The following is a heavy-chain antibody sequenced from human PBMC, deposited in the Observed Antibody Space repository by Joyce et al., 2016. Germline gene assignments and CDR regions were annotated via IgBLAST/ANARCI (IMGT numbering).Heavy chain of an antibody. D-gene: IGHD1-1*01. Sequence: QVQLQESGPGLVKPSQTLSLTCTVSGDSISFGGFFWNWIRQHPGKGPELIGYIYASGSTYCNPSLKSRLTISVDTSKNQFSLNLTSVTAADTAMYYCARAHNRGDFDYWGQGSLVTVSS. CDR3: ARAHNRGDFDY. CDR2: IYASGST. V-gene: IGHV4-31*03. J-gene: IGHJ4*02. CDR1: GDSISFGGFF.